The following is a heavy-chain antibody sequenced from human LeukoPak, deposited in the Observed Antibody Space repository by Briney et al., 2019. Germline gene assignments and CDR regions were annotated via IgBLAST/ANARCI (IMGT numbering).Heavy chain of an antibody. CDR1: GGTFSGVY. J-gene: IGHJ4*02. CDR3: ARGHLELRFLGRVYYFDY. CDR2: INHSGST. Sequence: SETLCLTCAVYGGTFSGVYWSWIRKPPGKGLEWIGEINHSGSTNYNPSLKSRVTISVDTSKNQFSLKLSSVTAADTAVYYCARGHLELRFLGRVYYFDYWGQGTLVTVSS. V-gene: IGHV4-34*01. D-gene: IGHD3-3*01.